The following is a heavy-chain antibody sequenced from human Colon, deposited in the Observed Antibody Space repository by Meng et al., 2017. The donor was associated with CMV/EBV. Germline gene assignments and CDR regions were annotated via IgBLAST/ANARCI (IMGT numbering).Heavy chain of an antibody. V-gene: IGHV3-7*01. CDR2: IKQDGSDK. Sequence: GESLEISCVVSGFSLSDYWMNWVRQAPGKGLEWVANIKQDGSDKHYVESVKGRFIVSRDNGKNSLHLQMNNLRAEDTGVYYCARGGCIGSNCYRNYYYYGMDVWGQGTTVTVSS. CDR3: ARGGCIGSNCYRNYYYYGMDV. CDR1: GFSLSDYW. J-gene: IGHJ6*02. D-gene: IGHD2-15*01.